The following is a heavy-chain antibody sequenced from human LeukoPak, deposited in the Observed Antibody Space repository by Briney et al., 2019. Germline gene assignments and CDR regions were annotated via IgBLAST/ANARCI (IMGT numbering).Heavy chain of an antibody. J-gene: IGHJ4*02. Sequence: PSETLSLTCDVSGGSISSGGYYWSWIRQHPGKGLEWIGYIYYSGSTYYNPSLKSRVTISVDTSKNQFSLKLSSVTAADTAVYYCARDYYGSGSYLGTDYWGQGTLVTVSS. CDR3: ARDYYGSGSYLGTDY. CDR2: IYYSGST. CDR1: GGSISSGGYY. D-gene: IGHD3-10*01. V-gene: IGHV4-31*11.